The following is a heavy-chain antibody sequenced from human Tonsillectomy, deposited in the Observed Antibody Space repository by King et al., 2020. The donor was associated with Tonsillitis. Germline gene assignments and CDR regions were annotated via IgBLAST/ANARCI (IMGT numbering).Heavy chain of an antibody. D-gene: IGHD3-16*01. Sequence: VQLQESGPGLVKPSETLSLTCSVSGGSISSYFWSWIRPPPGKGLEWIGYIYYSGSTNYNPSLKSRVTISVDTSKNQFSLNLSSVTAADTAVYYCARDGGGGYFDYWGQGTLVTVSS. CDR2: IYYSGST. CDR3: ARDGGGGYFDY. J-gene: IGHJ4*02. V-gene: IGHV4-59*01. CDR1: GGSISSYF.